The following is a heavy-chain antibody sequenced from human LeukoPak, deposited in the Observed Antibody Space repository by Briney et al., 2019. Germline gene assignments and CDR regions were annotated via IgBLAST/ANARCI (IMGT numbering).Heavy chain of an antibody. Sequence: PSETLSLTCAVYGGSFSGYYWSWIRQPPGEGLEWIGEINHSGSTNYNPSLKSRVTISVDTSKNQFSLKLSSVTAADTAVYYCASAGGYRYGSIRFDYWGQGTLVTVSS. CDR2: INHSGST. CDR1: GGSFSGYY. J-gene: IGHJ4*02. D-gene: IGHD5-18*01. CDR3: ASAGGYRYGSIRFDY. V-gene: IGHV4-34*01.